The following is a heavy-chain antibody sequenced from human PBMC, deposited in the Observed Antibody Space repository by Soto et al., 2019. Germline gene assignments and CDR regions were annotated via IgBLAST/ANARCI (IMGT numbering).Heavy chain of an antibody. Sequence: GGSLRLFCAASGFTVSSYYMSWVRQAPGKRLEWGSVIYSAGSADFADSVKGRFTISRDNSKNTLYLQRSSLRAEGRAGDCCARVPRISYHDCASCGQETLALLSS. CDR3: ARVPRISYHDCAS. J-gene: IGHJ5*02. D-gene: IGHD3-3*02. CDR2: IYSAGSA. V-gene: IGHV3-66*01. CDR1: GFTVSSYY.